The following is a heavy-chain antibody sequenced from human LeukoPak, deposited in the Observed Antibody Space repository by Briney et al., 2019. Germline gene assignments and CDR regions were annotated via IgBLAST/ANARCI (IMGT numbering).Heavy chain of an antibody. J-gene: IGHJ4*02. CDR3: ARERKSSTSMDY. CDR2: ISYDGSNK. V-gene: IGHV3-30-3*01. Sequence: LRLSCAASGFTFSSYAMHWVRQAPGKGLEWVAVISYDGSNKYYADSVKGRFTISRDNSKNTLYLQMNSLRAEDTAVYFCARERKSSTSMDYWGQGTLVTVSS. CDR1: GFTFSSYA. D-gene: IGHD2-2*01.